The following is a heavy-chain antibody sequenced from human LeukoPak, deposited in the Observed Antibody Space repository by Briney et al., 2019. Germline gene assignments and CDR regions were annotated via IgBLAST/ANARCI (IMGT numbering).Heavy chain of an antibody. J-gene: IGHJ5*01. CDR2: ISHSGST. Sequence: SETLSLTCAVYGGSLSGYFWGWIRQPPGKGLEYIGDISHSGSTNYNPSLKSRVTVSVDTSKNQFSLKLSSVTAADTAVYYCAREPDRIRFDSWGQGTLVTVSA. CDR1: GGSLSGYF. CDR3: AREPDRIRFDS. D-gene: IGHD1-14*01. V-gene: IGHV4-34*01.